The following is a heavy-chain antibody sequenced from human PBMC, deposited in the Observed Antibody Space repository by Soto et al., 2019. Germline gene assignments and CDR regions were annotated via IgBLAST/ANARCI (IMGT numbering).Heavy chain of an antibody. CDR2: IYHSGST. Sequence: SETLSLTCAVSGGSISSGGYSWSWIRQPPGKGLEWIGYIYHSGSTYYNPSLKSRVTISVDRSKNQFSLKLSSVTAADTAVYYCARARDSSSSPAYAFDIWGQGKMVTV. CDR3: ARARDSSSSPAYAFDI. CDR1: GGSISSGGYS. J-gene: IGHJ3*02. V-gene: IGHV4-30-2*01. D-gene: IGHD6-6*01.